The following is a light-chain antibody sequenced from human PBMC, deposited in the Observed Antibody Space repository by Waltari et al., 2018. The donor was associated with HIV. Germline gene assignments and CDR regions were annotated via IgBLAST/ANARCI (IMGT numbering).Light chain of an antibody. J-gene: IGLJ2*01. V-gene: IGLV2-8*01. CDR3: SSYAGSQNRVV. CDR1: SSDVGTYDL. Sequence: QSALTQSPSASGSPEPAVTISCSVTSSDVGTYDLLSWYHQHPGKARKLIIDGVYKRPSGVPHRFSGSKSGNTASLTVSGLQAEDEANYYCSSYAGSQNRVVFGGGTLLTVL. CDR2: GVY.